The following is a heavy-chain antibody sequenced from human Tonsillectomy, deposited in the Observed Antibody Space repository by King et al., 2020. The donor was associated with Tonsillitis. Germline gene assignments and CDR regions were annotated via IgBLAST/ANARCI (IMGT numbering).Heavy chain of an antibody. CDR3: ARYVSGSFDY. CDR1: GGSISTSDQY. D-gene: IGHD1-26*01. Sequence: QLQESGPGVVKPSETLSLTCSVSGGSISTSDQYWARILQPPGKGLEWIGSMYYSGTIFYNPSLNSRITISGGTSENRFSLKLSSVTAADTAIYFCARYVSGSFDYWGQGALVTVSS. V-gene: IGHV4-39*01. CDR2: MYYSGTI. J-gene: IGHJ4*02.